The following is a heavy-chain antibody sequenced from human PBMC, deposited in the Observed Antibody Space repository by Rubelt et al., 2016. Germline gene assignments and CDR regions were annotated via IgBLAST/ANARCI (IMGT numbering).Heavy chain of an antibody. CDR1: GYTFTTYG. Sequence: QVQLVQSGAEVKKPGASVKVSCKASGYTFTTYGISWVRQAPGQGLEWMGWIRTYNGNTNDAQKPQGRVTMTTDTSTRTAELGLRSLRSDDTAMYFCARGYCSSANCLFNWFDPWGQGTLVTVSS. CDR2: IRTYNGNT. D-gene: IGHD2-2*01. CDR3: ARGYCSSANCLFNWFDP. J-gene: IGHJ5*02. V-gene: IGHV1-18*01.